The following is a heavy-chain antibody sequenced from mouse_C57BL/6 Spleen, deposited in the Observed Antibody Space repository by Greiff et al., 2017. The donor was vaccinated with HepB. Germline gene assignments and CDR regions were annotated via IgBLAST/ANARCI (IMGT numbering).Heavy chain of an antibody. Sequence: EVQLQQSGPELVKPGASVKMPCKASGYTFTDYNMHWVKQSHGKSLEWIGYINPNNGGTSYNQKFKGKATLTVNKSSSTAYMELRSLTSEDSAVYYCARSIYDGPTWFAYWGQGTLVTVSA. CDR3: ARSIYDGPTWFAY. CDR2: INPNNGGT. J-gene: IGHJ3*01. CDR1: GYTFTDYN. D-gene: IGHD2-3*01. V-gene: IGHV1-22*01.